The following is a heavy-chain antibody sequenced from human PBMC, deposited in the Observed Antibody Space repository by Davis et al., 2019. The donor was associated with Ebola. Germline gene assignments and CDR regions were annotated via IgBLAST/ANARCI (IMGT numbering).Heavy chain of an antibody. D-gene: IGHD6-13*01. V-gene: IGHV3-30*03. CDR3: ARDPGSSWYFMDV. CDR2: ISYDGSNK. Sequence: SLRLSCPVSGFSFSSYGMHWVRQAPGKGLEWVAVISYDGSNKYYADSVKGRFTISRDNSKHTLYLQMNSLRAEDTAVYYCARDPGSSWYFMDVWGKGTTVAVSS. J-gene: IGHJ6*04. CDR1: GFSFSSYG.